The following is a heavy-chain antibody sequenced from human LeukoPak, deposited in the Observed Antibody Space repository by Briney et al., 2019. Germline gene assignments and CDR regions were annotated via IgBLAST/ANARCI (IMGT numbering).Heavy chain of an antibody. CDR2: INPNSGRT. CDR1: GYTFTGHY. V-gene: IGHV1-2*02. D-gene: IGHD2-2*01. Sequence: ASVKVSCKASGYTFTGHYIHWVRQAPGQGLEWMGWINPNSGRTDYAQNFQDRVTMTRDTSISTAYMELSRLRSDDTAVYYSARPYCSTITCFYYFDYWGQGTLVTVSA. CDR3: ARPYCSTITCFYYFDY. J-gene: IGHJ4*02.